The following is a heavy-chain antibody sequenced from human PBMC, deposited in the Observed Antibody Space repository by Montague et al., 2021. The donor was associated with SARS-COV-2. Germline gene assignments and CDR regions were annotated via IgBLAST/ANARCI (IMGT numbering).Heavy chain of an antibody. CDR3: ARAVSGYSYGSYWYFDL. V-gene: IGHV3-11*01. CDR2: ISSSGSTI. Sequence: SLRLSCAASGFTFSDYYMSRIRQAPGKGLEWVSYISSSGSTIYYADSVKGRFTISRDNAKNSLYLQMNSLRAEDTAVYYCARAVSGYSYGSYWYFDLWGRGTLVTVSS. D-gene: IGHD5-18*01. CDR1: GFTFSDYY. J-gene: IGHJ2*01.